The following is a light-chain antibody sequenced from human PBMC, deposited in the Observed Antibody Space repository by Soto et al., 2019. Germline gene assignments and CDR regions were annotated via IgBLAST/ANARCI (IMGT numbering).Light chain of an antibody. Sequence: VLTQSPGTLSLSPGERATLSCRASQSVSNNYFAWYQQKPGQAPRLLIFGSSDRATGIPDRFSGSGSGTDFNLTISRLEPEDFAVYYCQQYGSSPPYTFGQGTKLEIK. V-gene: IGKV3-20*01. CDR3: QQYGSSPPYT. J-gene: IGKJ2*01. CDR1: QSVSNNY. CDR2: GSS.